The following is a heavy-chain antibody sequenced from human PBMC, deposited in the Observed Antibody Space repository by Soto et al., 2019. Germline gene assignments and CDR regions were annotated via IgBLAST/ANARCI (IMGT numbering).Heavy chain of an antibody. Sequence: QVQLVQSGAEVKKPGSSVKVSCKASGGTFSNYVVNWVRQAPGQGLEWMGRIIPISGAANYAQKFQGRVTITADKATSSAYMELGSLRSADTAVHYCARDMTRTVVPYFDFWGQGTLGTVSS. CDR2: IIPISGAA. J-gene: IGHJ4*02. CDR3: ARDMTRTVVPYFDF. CDR1: GGTFSNYV. V-gene: IGHV1-69*06. D-gene: IGHD1-7*01.